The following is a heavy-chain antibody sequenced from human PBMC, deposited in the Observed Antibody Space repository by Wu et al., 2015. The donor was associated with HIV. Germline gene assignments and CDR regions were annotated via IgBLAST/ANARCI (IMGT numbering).Heavy chain of an antibody. D-gene: IGHD6-13*01. CDR3: AREVEQLPEV. Sequence: VQLVQSGSEVKTPGASVKVSCKASGYTFTSYDIYWVRQATGQGLEWMGWMNPKSGNTGYAQKFQGRVTMTRDTSISTAYMEVSRLRSDDTAVYYCAREVEQLPEVWGQGTLVTVSS. CDR2: MNPKSGNT. CDR1: GYTFTSYD. V-gene: IGHV1-8*01. J-gene: IGHJ4*02.